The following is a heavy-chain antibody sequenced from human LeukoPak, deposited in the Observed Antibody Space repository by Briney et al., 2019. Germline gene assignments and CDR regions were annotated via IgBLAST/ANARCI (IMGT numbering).Heavy chain of an antibody. CDR3: ARRDSSGRYWYFDL. CDR1: GYSFTSYL. J-gene: IGHJ2*01. D-gene: IGHD6-19*01. V-gene: IGHV5-51*01. CDR2: IYPGDSDT. Sequence: GESLKISCKGSGYSFTSYLIAWVRQMPGKGLEWMGIIYPGDSDTRYSPSFQGQVTFSADKSISTAYLQWASLKASDTAMYYCARRDSSGRYWYFDLWGRGTLVTVSS.